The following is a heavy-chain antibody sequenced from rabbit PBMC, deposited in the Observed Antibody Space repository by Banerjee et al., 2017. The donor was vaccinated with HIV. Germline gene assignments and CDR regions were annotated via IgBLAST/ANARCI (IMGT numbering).Heavy chain of an antibody. D-gene: IGHD4-1*01. CDR3: ARVDSSGWGDFNL. V-gene: IGHV1S7*01. CDR1: GSDISSYH. Sequence: QLKETGGGLVQPGGSLTLSCKASGSDISSYHMGWVRQAPGRGLEWIGEIYTGSGNTYYASWVNGRFTISSDNAQNTVNLQMNSLTAADTATYFCARVDSSGWGDFNLWGPGTLVTVS. J-gene: IGHJ4*01. CDR2: IYTGSGNT.